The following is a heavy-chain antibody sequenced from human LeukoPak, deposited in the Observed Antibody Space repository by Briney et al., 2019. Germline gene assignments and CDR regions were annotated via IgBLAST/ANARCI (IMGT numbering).Heavy chain of an antibody. D-gene: IGHD3-16*02. Sequence: SETLSLTCAVSGGSISSSNWRGWVRQPPGKGLEWIGSIYYSGSTYYNPSLKSRVTISVDTSKNQFSLKLSSVTAADTAVYYCARDCYDYVWGSYLERAFDIWGQGTMVTVSS. CDR2: IYYSGST. V-gene: IGHV4-4*02. CDR1: GGSISSSNW. J-gene: IGHJ3*02. CDR3: ARDCYDYVWGSYLERAFDI.